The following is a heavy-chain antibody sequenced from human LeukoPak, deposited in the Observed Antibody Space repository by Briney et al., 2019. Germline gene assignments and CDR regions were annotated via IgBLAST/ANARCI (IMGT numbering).Heavy chain of an antibody. CDR2: ISYDGSNK. V-gene: IGHV3-30-3*01. J-gene: IGHJ1*01. CDR3: GPAAGKAEYFQH. D-gene: IGHD6-13*01. CDR1: GFTFSSYA. Sequence: GGSLRLSCAASGFTFSSYAMHWVRQAPGKGLEWVAVISYDGSNKYYADSVKGRFTISRDNSKNTLYLQMNSLRAEDTAVYYCGPAAGKAEYFQHWGQGTLVTVSS.